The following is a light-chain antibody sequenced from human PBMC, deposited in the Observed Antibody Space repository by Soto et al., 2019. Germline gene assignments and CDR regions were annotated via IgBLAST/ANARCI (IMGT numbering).Light chain of an antibody. CDR1: PTVSSSY. CDR2: SAS. V-gene: IGKV3-20*01. J-gene: IGKJ3*01. CDR3: QHYGNTPPSVT. Sequence: TVLTQSPATLSFSPGGRAPPSCRPSPTVSSSYLAWYQQKPGPAPRLLLYSASSRATGIPDRLSGSGSGSDTALTISRLKPEDFAVSYCQHYGNTPPSVTFGPGTKVDI.